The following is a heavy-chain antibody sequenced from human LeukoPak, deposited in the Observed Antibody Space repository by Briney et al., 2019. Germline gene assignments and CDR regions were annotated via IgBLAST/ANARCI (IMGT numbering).Heavy chain of an antibody. V-gene: IGHV4-59*13. J-gene: IGHJ4*02. CDR2: IYHSGST. Sequence: PSETLSLTCTVSGASITTYYWTWIRLPPGKGLEWIGYIYHSGSTNYNPSLKSRVTISLDTSRNKFSLRLSSVTAADTAVYFCAREYSTSSEGDYFDYWGQGSLVTVSS. CDR1: GASITTYY. CDR3: AREYSTSSEGDYFDY. D-gene: IGHD6-6*01.